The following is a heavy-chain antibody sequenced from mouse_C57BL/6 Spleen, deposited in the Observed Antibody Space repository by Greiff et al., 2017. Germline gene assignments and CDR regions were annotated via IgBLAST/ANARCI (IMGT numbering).Heavy chain of an antibody. CDR1: EYEFPSHD. D-gene: IGHD2-4*01. V-gene: IGHV5-2*01. Sequence: EVHLVESGGGLVQPGESLKLSCESNEYEFPSHDMSWVRKTPEKRLELVAAINSDGGSTYYPDTMERRFIISRDNTKKTLYLQMSSLRSEDTALYYCASYDYDGGWFAYWGQGTLVTVSA. J-gene: IGHJ3*01. CDR2: INSDGGST. CDR3: ASYDYDGGWFAY.